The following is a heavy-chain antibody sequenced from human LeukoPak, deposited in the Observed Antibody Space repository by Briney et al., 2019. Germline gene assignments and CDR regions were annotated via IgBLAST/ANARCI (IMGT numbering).Heavy chain of an antibody. D-gene: IGHD6-13*01. CDR1: GYTFTSYY. Sequence: ASVKVSCKASGYTFTSYYMHWVRQAPGQGLKWMGIINPSGGSTSYAQKFQGRVTMTRDMSTSTVYMELSSLRSEDTAVYYCASIAAAGTGLYFDYWGQGTLVTVSS. CDR2: INPSGGST. V-gene: IGHV1-46*01. J-gene: IGHJ4*02. CDR3: ASIAAAGTGLYFDY.